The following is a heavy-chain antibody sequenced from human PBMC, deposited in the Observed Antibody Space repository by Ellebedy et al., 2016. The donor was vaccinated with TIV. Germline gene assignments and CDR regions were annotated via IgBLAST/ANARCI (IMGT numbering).Heavy chain of an antibody. D-gene: IGHD3-22*01. J-gene: IGHJ6*02. CDR1: GGSISSYY. CDR2: IYYSGST. V-gene: IGHV4-39*01. CDR3: ARCSYDSSGFYYYYGMDV. Sequence: SETLSLTCTVSGGSISSYYWGWIRQPPGKGLEWIGSIYYSGSTYYNPSLKSRVTISVDTSKNQFSLKLSSVTAADTAVYYCARCSYDSSGFYYYYGMDVWGQGTTVTVSS.